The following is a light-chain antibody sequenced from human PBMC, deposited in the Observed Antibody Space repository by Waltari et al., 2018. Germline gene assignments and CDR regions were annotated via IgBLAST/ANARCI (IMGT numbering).Light chain of an antibody. Sequence: QSVLTQPPSVSGAPGQRVTISCTGSSFNIGTSYDVHWYQQLPGAAPKLLIYNNINRPSGVPDRFLGSTSGTSASLTITGLQPEDEADYYCQSYDSTLGGWGVFGGGTKLTVL. CDR3: QSYDSTLGGWGV. V-gene: IGLV1-40*01. CDR2: NNI. CDR1: SFNIGTSYD. J-gene: IGLJ2*01.